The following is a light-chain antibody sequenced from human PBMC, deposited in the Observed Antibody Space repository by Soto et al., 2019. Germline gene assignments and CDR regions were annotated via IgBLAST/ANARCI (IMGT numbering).Light chain of an antibody. Sequence: QSVLTQPPSASGSPGQSVTISCTGTSSDFGGYNYVSWYQQHPGKAPKLLIYEVSERPSGVPDRFSGSKSGNTASLTVSGLQAEDEADYYCSSYSLSNTYVFGTGTKVTVL. V-gene: IGLV2-8*01. J-gene: IGLJ1*01. CDR3: SSYSLSNTYV. CDR1: SSDFGGYNY. CDR2: EVS.